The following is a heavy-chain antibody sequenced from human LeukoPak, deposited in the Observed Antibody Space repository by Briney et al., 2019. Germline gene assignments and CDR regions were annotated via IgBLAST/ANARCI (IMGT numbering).Heavy chain of an antibody. V-gene: IGHV4-61*02. CDR2: IYASGST. CDR3: ARSGYSNFDY. D-gene: IGHD3-3*01. J-gene: IGHJ4*02. CDR1: GGFISTINY. Sequence: SETLSLTCTVSGGFISTINYWTWIRQPAGKGLEWIGRIYASGSTNYNPSLKSRVTISLDTSKNQFSLKLSSVTAADTAVYYCARSGYSNFDYWGQGTLVTVSS.